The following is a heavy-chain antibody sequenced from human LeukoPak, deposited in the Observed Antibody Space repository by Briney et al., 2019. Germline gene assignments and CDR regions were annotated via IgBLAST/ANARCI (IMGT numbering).Heavy chain of an antibody. D-gene: IGHD6-19*01. J-gene: IGHJ4*02. CDR2: MNPNSGNT. CDR1: GYAFTRYD. V-gene: IGHV1-8*01. CDR3: ARGRYNSGWDDY. Sequence: ASVKVSCKASGYAFTRYDINWVRQATGQGLEWMGWMNPNSGNTGYAQKFQGRVTMTRNTSISTAYMELSSLRSEDTAVYYCARGRYNSGWDDYWGQGTLVTVSS.